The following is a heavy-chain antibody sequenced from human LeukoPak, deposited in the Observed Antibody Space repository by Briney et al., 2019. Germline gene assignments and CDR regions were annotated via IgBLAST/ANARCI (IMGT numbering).Heavy chain of an antibody. J-gene: IGHJ5*02. CDR3: ARGSLLLAPFDP. Sequence: PGRSLRLSCAASGFTFSSHPMHWVRQAPGKGLEWVAVISYDGGDKYYADSVKGRFTISRDNSKNTLYLQMNSLRAEDTAVYYCARGSLLLAPFDPWGQGTLVTVSS. CDR2: ISYDGGDK. D-gene: IGHD3-10*01. V-gene: IGHV3-30*04. CDR1: GFTFSSHP.